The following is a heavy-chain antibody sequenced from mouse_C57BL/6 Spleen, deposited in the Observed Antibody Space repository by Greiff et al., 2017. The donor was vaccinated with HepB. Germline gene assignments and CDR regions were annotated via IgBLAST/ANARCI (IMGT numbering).Heavy chain of an antibody. D-gene: IGHD1-1*01. CDR2: ISSGSSTI. Sequence: EVKLMESGGGLVKPGGSLKLSCAASGFTFSDYGMHWVRQAPEKGLEWVAYISSGSSTIYYADTVKGRFTISRDNAKNTLFLQMTSLRSEDTAMYYCARGGTTVVDYWYFDVWGTGTTVTVSS. J-gene: IGHJ1*03. V-gene: IGHV5-17*01. CDR1: GFTFSDYG. CDR3: ARGGTTVVDYWYFDV.